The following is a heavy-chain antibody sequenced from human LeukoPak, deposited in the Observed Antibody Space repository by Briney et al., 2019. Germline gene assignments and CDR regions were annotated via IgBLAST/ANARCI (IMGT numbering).Heavy chain of an antibody. CDR3: ARGYYDSSGYYHDAFDI. D-gene: IGHD3-22*01. CDR2: IYSGGST. V-gene: IGHV3-53*01. CDR1: GFTVSSNY. J-gene: IGHJ3*02. Sequence: GGSLRLSCAASGFTVSSNYMSWVRQAPGKGLEWVSVIYSGGSTYYADSVKGRFTISRDNSKNTLYLQMNSLRAEDTAVYYCARGYYDSSGYYHDAFDIWGQGTMVTVSS.